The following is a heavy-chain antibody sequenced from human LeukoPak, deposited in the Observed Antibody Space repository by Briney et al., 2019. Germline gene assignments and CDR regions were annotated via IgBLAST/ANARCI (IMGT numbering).Heavy chain of an antibody. J-gene: IGHJ4*02. V-gene: IGHV3-53*01. D-gene: IGHD3-10*01. CDR3: KRAPGGSGNLFDY. Sequence: GTLSLTCAASGFTVSSNYLNWLRPALGKGLDWVSIIHSGGRTYYADSVECRFTISYDNSKNPVNLQMNSPRAEYAAAYYCKRAPGGSGNLFDYWGQGTLVTVSS. CDR1: GFTVSSNY. CDR2: IHSGGRT.